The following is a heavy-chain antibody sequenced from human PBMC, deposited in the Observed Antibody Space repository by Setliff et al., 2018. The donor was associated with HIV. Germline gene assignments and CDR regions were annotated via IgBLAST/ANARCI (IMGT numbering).Heavy chain of an antibody. J-gene: IGHJ5*02. CDR1: GYSINGGFS. CDR3: ARPRRVRSRAWYWFDI. V-gene: IGHV4-38-2*01. D-gene: IGHD6-19*01. Sequence: PSETLSLTCAASGYSINGGFSRAWIRQPPGQGPQWIGSIYQSGSIYYNPSLQSRVTISVDSSKNQFSLNLFSVTAADTAVYYCARPRRVRSRAWYWFDIWGQGTLVTVSS. CDR2: IYQSGSI.